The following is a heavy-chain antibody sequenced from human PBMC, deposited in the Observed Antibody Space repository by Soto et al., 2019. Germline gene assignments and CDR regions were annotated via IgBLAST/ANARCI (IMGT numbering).Heavy chain of an antibody. CDR1: GFAFNTYA. V-gene: IGHV3-23*01. CDR3: TKCGGLGTPRGRGACYCPIDS. D-gene: IGHD2-21*02. J-gene: IGHJ4*02. CDR2: ISDSGANT. Sequence: EVQLLESGGGLVQPGGSLRLSCAASGFAFNTYAMSWVRQAPGKGLEWVSSISDSGANTYYADSVKGRLTISRDNSKNTLYLQMNSLRADDTALYYCTKCGGLGTPRGRGACYCPIDSWGQGILVTASS.